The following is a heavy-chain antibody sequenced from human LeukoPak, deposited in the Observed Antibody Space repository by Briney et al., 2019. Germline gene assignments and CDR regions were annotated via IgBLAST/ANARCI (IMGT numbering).Heavy chain of an antibody. D-gene: IGHD3-3*01. V-gene: IGHV3-7*01. CDR3: ARVPRNGYRTNFGVVIAY. CDR1: GFTFSSYW. Sequence: GGSLRLSCAASGFTFSSYWMSWVRQARGKGLEWVANIKQEGSEKYYVDSVKGRFTIYRDNDENALYLQMNSLRAEDTAVYYCARVPRNGYRTNFGVVIAYWGQGTLVTLSS. J-gene: IGHJ4*02. CDR2: IKQEGSEK.